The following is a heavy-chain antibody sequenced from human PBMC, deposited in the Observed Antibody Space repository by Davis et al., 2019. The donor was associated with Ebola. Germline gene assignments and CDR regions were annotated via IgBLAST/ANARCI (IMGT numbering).Heavy chain of an antibody. CDR2: IWYDGSDK. V-gene: IGHV3-30*02. Sequence: GGSLRLSCVASGFTFSSYGMHWVRQAPGKGLEWVAVIWYDGSDKYYADSVKGRFTISRDNSKNTVSLQMNSLRFEDTAIYYCATGTTVDYWGQGTLVTVSS. J-gene: IGHJ4*02. CDR1: GFTFSSYG. D-gene: IGHD1-7*01. CDR3: ATGTTVDY.